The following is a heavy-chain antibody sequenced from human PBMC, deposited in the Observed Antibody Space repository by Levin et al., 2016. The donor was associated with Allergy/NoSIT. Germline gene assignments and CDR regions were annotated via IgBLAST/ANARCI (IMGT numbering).Heavy chain of an antibody. J-gene: IGHJ5*02. CDR1: GGSISSGGYY. CDR3: SRGKNIITWYEIWWFDP. D-gene: IGHD3-9*01. Sequence: SETLSLTCTVSGGSISSGGYYWSWIRQHPGKGLEWIGYIYYSGSTYYNPSLKSRVTISVDTSANQFSLKLNSVTVADTAVYYCSRGKNIITWYEIWWFDPWGQGTLVTVSS. CDR2: IYYSGST. V-gene: IGHV4-31*03.